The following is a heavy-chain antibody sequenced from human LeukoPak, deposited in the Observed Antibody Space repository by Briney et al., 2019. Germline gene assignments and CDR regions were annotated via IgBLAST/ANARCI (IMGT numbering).Heavy chain of an antibody. CDR1: GFTFSSYA. CDR2: ISAGGGST. D-gene: IGHD2-2*01. J-gene: IGHJ4*02. Sequence: GGSLRLSCAASGFTFSSYAMSWVRQAPGKGLAWVSAISAGGGSTYYADSVKGRFTISRDNSKNTLYLQMNSLRAEDTAVYYCAHGDCDSTSCYYVYWGRGTLVTVSS. CDR3: AHGDCDSTSCYYVY. V-gene: IGHV3-23*01.